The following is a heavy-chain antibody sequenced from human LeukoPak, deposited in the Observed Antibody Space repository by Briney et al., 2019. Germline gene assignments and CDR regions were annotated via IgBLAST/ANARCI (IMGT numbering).Heavy chain of an antibody. V-gene: IGHV1-2*02. CDR1: GYTFTGYY. D-gene: IGHD2-2*01. CDR2: INPNSGGT. Sequence: GASVKVSCKASGYTFTGYYMHWVRQAPGQGLEWMGWINPNSGGTNYAQKFQGRVTMTRDTSISTAYMELSGLRSDDTAVYYCARDRTKYCRSTSCPLDYWGQGTLVTVSS. CDR3: ARDRTKYCRSTSCPLDY. J-gene: IGHJ4*02.